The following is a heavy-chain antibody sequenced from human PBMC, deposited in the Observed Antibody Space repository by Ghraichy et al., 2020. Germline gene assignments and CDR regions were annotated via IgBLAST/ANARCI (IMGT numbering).Heavy chain of an antibody. D-gene: IGHD6-6*01. CDR1: GGTFSSYA. J-gene: IGHJ3*02. CDR3: ARRGSGVSSSYAFDI. V-gene: IGHV1-69*13. Sequence: SVKVSCKDSGGTFSSYAISWVRQAPGQGLEWMGGIIPIFGTANYAQKFQGRVTITADESTSTAYMELSSLRSEDTAVYYCARRGSGVSSSYAFDIWGQGTMVTVSS. CDR2: IIPIFGTA.